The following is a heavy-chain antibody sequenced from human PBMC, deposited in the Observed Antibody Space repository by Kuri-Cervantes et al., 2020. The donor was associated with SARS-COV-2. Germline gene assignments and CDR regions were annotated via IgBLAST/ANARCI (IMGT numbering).Heavy chain of an antibody. V-gene: IGHV4-34*01. D-gene: IGHD4-11*01. CDR2: INHSGST. CDR1: GGSFSGYY. J-gene: IGHJ4*02. Sequence: SETLSLTCAVYGGSFSGYYWSWIRQPPGKGLEWIGEINHSGSTNYNPSLKSRVTISVDTSKNQFSLKLSSVTAADTAVYYCARAGVRVLIDLCSNPGFDYWGQGTLVTVSS. CDR3: ARAGVRVLIDLCSNPGFDY.